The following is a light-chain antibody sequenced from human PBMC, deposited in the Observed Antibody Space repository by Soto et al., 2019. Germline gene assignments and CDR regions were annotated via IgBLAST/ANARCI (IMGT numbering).Light chain of an antibody. CDR3: MQATQFPYT. CDR2: KIS. V-gene: IGKV2-24*01. Sequence: DIVMTQTPLSSPVTLGQPASISCRSSQSLLLSDGNTYLSWLQQRPGQPPRLLIYKISNRFSEVPDRFSGSGAGTDFTLKISRVEAEDVGVYYCMQATQFPYTFGQGTKLEIK. J-gene: IGKJ2*01. CDR1: QSLLLSDGNTY.